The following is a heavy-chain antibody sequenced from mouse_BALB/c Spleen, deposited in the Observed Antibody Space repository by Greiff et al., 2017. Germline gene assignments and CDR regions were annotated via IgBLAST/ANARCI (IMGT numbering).Heavy chain of an antibody. CDR1: GYTFTSYW. CDR2: IDPSDSYT. J-gene: IGHJ3*01. D-gene: IGHD1-1*01. CDR3: ARLGILPGFAY. Sequence: QVQLQQPGAELVKPGASVKLSCKASGYTFTSYWMHWVKQRPGQGLEWIGEIDPSDSYTNYNQKFKGKATLSVDKSSSTAYMQLSSLTSEDSAVYYCARLGILPGFAYWGQGTLVTVSA. V-gene: IGHV1-69*02.